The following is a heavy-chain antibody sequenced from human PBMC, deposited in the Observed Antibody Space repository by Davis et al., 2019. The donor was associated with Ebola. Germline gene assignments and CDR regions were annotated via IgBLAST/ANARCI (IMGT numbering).Heavy chain of an antibody. V-gene: IGHV5-51*01. CDR2: IYPGDSDT. Sequence: GESLKISCKGSGYTFTNYWIGWVRQMPGKGLEWMGMIYPGDSDTRYSPFFQGQVTISADKSISTAYLQWSSLKASDTAMYYCARRCSGGSCHTKADAFDIWGQGTMVTVSS. J-gene: IGHJ3*02. CDR3: ARRCSGGSCHTKADAFDI. CDR1: GYTFTNYW. D-gene: IGHD2-15*01.